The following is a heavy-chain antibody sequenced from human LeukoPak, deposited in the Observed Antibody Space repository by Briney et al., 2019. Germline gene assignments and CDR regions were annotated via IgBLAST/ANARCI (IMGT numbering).Heavy chain of an antibody. CDR3: ARRRYYDILTGYSPDYMDV. V-gene: IGHV4-39*07. CDR1: GGSISSSSYY. J-gene: IGHJ6*03. Sequence: SETLSLTCTVSGGSISSSSYYWGWIRQPPGKGLEWIGEINHSGSTNYNPSLKSRVTISVDTSKNQFSLKLSSVTAADTAVYYCARRRYYDILTGYSPDYMDVWGKGTTVTISS. D-gene: IGHD3-9*01. CDR2: INHSGST.